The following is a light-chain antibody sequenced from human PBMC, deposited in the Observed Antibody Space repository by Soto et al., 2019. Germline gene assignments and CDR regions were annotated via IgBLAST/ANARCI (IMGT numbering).Light chain of an antibody. Sequence: EIVLTQSPATLSLSPGERATLSCRASQCISTYLAWYRQTPGQAPRLLIHGASNRATGIPARISGSGSGTDFTLTISSLEPEDFAVYYCQQRTSWPLTWTFGQGTKVDIK. CDR1: QCISTY. CDR2: GAS. CDR3: QQRTSWPLTWT. J-gene: IGKJ1*01. V-gene: IGKV3-11*01.